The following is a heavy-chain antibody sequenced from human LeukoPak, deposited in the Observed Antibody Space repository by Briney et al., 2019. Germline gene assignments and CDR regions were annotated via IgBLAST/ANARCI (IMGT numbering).Heavy chain of an antibody. Sequence: SETLSLTCAVYGGSFSGCYWSWIRQPPGKGLEWIGEINHSGSTNYNPSLKSRVTISVDTSKNQFSLKLSSVTAADTAVYYCARLGRWLRAFDIWGQGTMVTVSS. D-gene: IGHD5-12*01. CDR2: INHSGST. CDR1: GGSFSGCY. V-gene: IGHV4-34*01. J-gene: IGHJ3*02. CDR3: ARLGRWLRAFDI.